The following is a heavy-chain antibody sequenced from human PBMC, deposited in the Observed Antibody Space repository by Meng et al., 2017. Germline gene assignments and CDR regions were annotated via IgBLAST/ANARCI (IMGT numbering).Heavy chain of an antibody. CDR3: ARASWRGSGSLLPLY. CDR1: GYTFTSYG. J-gene: IGHJ4*02. D-gene: IGHD3-10*01. V-gene: IGHV1-18*01. Sequence: ASVKVSCKASGYTFTSYGISWVRQAPGQGLEWMGWISAYNGNTNYAQKLQGRVTMTTDTSTSTAYMELRSLRSEDTAVYYCARASWRGSGSLLPLYWGQGTLVTVSS. CDR2: ISAYNGNT.